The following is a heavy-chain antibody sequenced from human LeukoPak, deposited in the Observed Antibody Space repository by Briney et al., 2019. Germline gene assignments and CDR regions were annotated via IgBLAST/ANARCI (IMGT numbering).Heavy chain of an antibody. CDR1: GFTFSSYA. CDR3: AKEGRSLQTY. CDR2: ISYDGSNK. D-gene: IGHD5-24*01. J-gene: IGHJ4*02. V-gene: IGHV3-30*04. Sequence: GGSLRLSCAASGFTFSSYAMHWVRQAPGKGLEWVAVISYDGSNKYYADSVKGRSTISRDNSKNTLYLQMNSLRVEDTAVYYCAKEGRSLQTYWGQGTLVTVSS.